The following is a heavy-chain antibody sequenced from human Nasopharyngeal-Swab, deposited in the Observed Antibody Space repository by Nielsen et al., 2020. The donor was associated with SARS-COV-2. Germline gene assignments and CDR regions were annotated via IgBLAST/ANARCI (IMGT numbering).Heavy chain of an antibody. J-gene: IGHJ4*02. Sequence: ASVKVSCKASGYTFTSYYMHWVRQAPGRGLEWMGIINPSGGSTSYAQKFQGRVTMTRDTSTSTVYMELSSLRSEDTAVYYCARRGDYYDSSGYMYYFDYWGQGTLVTVSS. CDR1: GYTFTSYY. CDR3: ARRGDYYDSSGYMYYFDY. D-gene: IGHD3-22*01. CDR2: INPSGGST. V-gene: IGHV1-46*01.